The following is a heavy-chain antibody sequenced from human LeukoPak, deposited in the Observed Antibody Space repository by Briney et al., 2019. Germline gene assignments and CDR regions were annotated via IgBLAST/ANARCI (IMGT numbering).Heavy chain of an antibody. CDR3: ARGSPNDYGDHGTLDC. CDR2: IYYSGTT. Sequence: SETLSLTCTVSGDSISSGGYYWSWIRQHPGKGLEWIGYIYYSGTTYYNPSLSLKSRVTISVDTSKNQFSLKLNSVTAADTAVYYCARGSPNDYGDHGTLDCWGQGTLVTVSS. D-gene: IGHD4-17*01. J-gene: IGHJ4*02. CDR1: GDSISSGGYY. V-gene: IGHV4-31*03.